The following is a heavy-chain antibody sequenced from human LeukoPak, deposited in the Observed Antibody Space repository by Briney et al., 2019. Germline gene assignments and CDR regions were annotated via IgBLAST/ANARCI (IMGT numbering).Heavy chain of an antibody. V-gene: IGHV4-39*07. Sequence: SETLSLTCTVSGGSISSSSYYWGWIRQPPGKGLEWIGEINHSGSTNYNPSLKSRVTISVDTSKNQFSLKLSSVTAADTAVYYCARGGIAAAGRRNYYYYGMDVWGQGTTVTVSS. CDR1: GGSISSSSYY. D-gene: IGHD6-13*01. CDR3: ARGGIAAAGRRNYYYYGMDV. J-gene: IGHJ6*02. CDR2: INHSGST.